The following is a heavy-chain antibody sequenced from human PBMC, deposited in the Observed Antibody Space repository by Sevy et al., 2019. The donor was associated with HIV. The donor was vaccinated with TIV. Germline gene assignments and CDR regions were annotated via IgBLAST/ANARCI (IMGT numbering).Heavy chain of an antibody. CDR2: IKSKTDGGTT. D-gene: IGHD3-16*02. CDR1: GFTFSNTW. Sequence: GGSLRLSCAASGFTFSNTWMSWVRQAPGKGLEWVGRIKSKTDGGTTDYAAPVKGRFTISRDDSKNTLYLQMNSLKTEDTAVYYCTTTKIGDHVWGSYRYNHYYYGMDVWGQGTTVTVSS. CDR3: TTTKIGDHVWGSYRYNHYYYGMDV. V-gene: IGHV3-15*01. J-gene: IGHJ6*02.